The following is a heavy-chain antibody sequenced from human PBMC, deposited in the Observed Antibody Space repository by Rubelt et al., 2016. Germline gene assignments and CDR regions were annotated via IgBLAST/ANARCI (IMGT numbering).Heavy chain of an antibody. CDR1: GGSFSGYY. CDR3: AREPRSGWYGYYFDY. J-gene: IGHJ4*02. D-gene: IGHD6-19*01. V-gene: IGHV4-34*11. CDR2: IYYSGSA. Sequence: QVQLQQWGAGLLKPSETLSLTCAVYGGSFSGYYWSWIRQPPGKGLEWIGSIYYSGSANYNPSLKSRVTISVDTSNNLFSLRLSSVTAADTAVYYCAREPRSGWYGYYFDYWGQGTLLTVSS.